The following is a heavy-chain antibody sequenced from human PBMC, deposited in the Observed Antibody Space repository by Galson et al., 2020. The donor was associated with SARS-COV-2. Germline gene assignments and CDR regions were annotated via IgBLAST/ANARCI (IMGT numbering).Heavy chain of an antibody. CDR2: VHHSGNT. CDR3: ARESSPYTDFFRAPAPRLVQRAGFDY. V-gene: IGHV4-4*02. D-gene: IGHD3-3*01. J-gene: IGHJ4*02. CDR1: HGSISTNNW. Sequence: SETLSLTCDVSHGSISTNNWWSWVRQTPGSGLEWIGKVHHSGNTKYNPSLKSRVTISIDTSMNHFSLQLTSVTAADTAVYYCARESSPYTDFFRAPAPRLVQRAGFDYWGQGVLVTVSS.